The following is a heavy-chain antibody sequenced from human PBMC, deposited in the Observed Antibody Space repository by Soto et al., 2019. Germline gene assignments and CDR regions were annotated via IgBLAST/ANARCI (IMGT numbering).Heavy chain of an antibody. CDR3: ASDHYYYGMDV. CDR1: GGTFSSYT. V-gene: IGHV1-69*02. CDR2: IIPILGIA. Sequence: QVQLVQSGAEVKKPGSSVKVSCKASGGTFSSYTISWVRQAPGQGLEWMGRIIPILGIANYAQKFQGRVTXTXXKSTSTAYMELSSLRSEDTAVYYCASDHYYYGMDVWGQGPTVTVSS. J-gene: IGHJ6*02.